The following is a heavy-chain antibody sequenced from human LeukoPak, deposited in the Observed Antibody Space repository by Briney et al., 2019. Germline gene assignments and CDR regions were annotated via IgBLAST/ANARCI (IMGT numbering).Heavy chain of an antibody. Sequence: VXVSXKAXGYTFTSYDIXWVRQATGQXLXXMGWMNPNSGNTGYAQKFQGRVTITRNTSISTAYMELSSLRSEDTAVYYCARGRRSIAAAGAVGYYFDYWGQGTLVTVSS. D-gene: IGHD6-13*01. V-gene: IGHV1-8*03. CDR2: MNPNSGNT. CDR3: ARGRRSIAAAGAVGYYFDY. CDR1: GYTFTSYD. J-gene: IGHJ4*02.